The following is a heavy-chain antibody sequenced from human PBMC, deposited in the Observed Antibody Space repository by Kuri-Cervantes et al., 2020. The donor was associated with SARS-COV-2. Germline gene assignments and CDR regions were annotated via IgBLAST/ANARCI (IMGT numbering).Heavy chain of an antibody. CDR1: GFTFNDYS. D-gene: IGHD5-24*01. CDR3: ARGFDGYNSDYFDY. CDR2: ISSSSSYI. Sequence: GGSLRLSCAASGFTFNDYSMNWVRQAPGKGLEWVSSISSSSSYIYYADSVKGRFTISRDNAKNSLYLQMNSLRAEDTAVYYCARGFDGYNSDYFDYWGQGTLVTVSS. V-gene: IGHV3-21*01. J-gene: IGHJ4*02.